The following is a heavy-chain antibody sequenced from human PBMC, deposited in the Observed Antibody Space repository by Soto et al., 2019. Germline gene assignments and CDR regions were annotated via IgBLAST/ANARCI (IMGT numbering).Heavy chain of an antibody. CDR1: CGSISSGDYY. D-gene: IGHD6-13*01. CDR3: ARGGVAAAAGTIFPWFEP. Sequence: SETLSLTCTVSCGSISSGDYYWIFIRHPPGKCLEWIGYIYYSWSTYYNPSLKSRVTISVDTSKNQFSLKLSSVTAADTAVYCCARGGVAAAAGTIFPWFEPWGQGTLVTVSS. V-gene: IGHV4-30-4*01. CDR2: IYYSWST. J-gene: IGHJ5*02.